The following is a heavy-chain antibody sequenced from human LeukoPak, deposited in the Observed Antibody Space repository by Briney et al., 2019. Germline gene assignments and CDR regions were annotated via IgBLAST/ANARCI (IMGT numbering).Heavy chain of an antibody. CDR2: IRSKAYGGTT. D-gene: IGHD3-16*01. J-gene: IGHJ4*02. V-gene: IGHV3-49*04. Sequence: GGSLRLSCTASGFTSGDYAMSWVRQAPGKGLEWAGFIRSKAYGGTTEYAASVKGRFTISRDDSKSIAYLQMNSLKTEDTAVYYCTRVLSGGGCIDYWGQGTLVTVSP. CDR3: TRVLSGGGCIDY. CDR1: GFTSGDYA.